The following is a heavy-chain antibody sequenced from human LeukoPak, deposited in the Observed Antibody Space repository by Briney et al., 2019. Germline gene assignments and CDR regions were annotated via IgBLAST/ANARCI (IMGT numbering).Heavy chain of an antibody. CDR3: AREYTAMAYDY. CDR1: GFTFSNHW. V-gene: IGHV3-7*01. J-gene: IGHJ4*02. CDR2: IKKDGSEK. D-gene: IGHD5-18*01. Sequence: GGSLRLSCAASGFTFSNHWMSWVRQAPGKGLEWVADIKKDGSEKNQVDSVTISRDNAKNSLFLQMNNLRVDDSAVYYCAREYTAMAYDYWGQGNLVTVSS.